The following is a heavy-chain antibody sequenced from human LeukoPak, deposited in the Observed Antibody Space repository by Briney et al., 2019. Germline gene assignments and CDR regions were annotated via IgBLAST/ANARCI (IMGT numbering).Heavy chain of an antibody. V-gene: IGHV4-59*01. J-gene: IGHJ4*02. CDR3: ARGNLLTYYYDSRGIYYFDY. CDR1: GGSISSYY. D-gene: IGHD3-22*01. Sequence: SETLSLTCTVSGGSISSYYWSWIRQPPGKGLEWIGYIYYSGSTNYNPSLKSRVTISVDTSKNQFSLKLSSVTAADTAVYYCARGNLLTYYYDSRGIYYFDYWGQGTLVTASS. CDR2: IYYSGST.